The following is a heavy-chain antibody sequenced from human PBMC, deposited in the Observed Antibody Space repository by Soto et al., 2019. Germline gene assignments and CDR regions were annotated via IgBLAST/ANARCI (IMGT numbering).Heavy chain of an antibody. CDR3: ARVLGYCSGGSCYVRSNWFDP. CDR2: MNPNSGNT. D-gene: IGHD2-15*01. Sequence: ASVMVSCKASGYTFTSYDINWVRQATGQGLEWMGWMNPNSGNTGYAQKFQGRVTMTRNTSISTAYMELSSLRSEDTAVYYCARVLGYCSGGSCYVRSNWFDPWGQGTLVTVSS. V-gene: IGHV1-8*01. J-gene: IGHJ5*02. CDR1: GYTFTSYD.